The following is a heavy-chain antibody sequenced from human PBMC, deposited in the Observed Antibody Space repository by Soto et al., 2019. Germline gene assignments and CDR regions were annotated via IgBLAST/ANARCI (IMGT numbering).Heavy chain of an antibody. Sequence: QVLIQQWGAGLLKPSETLSLTCAVSGGSFSGYYWSWIGQPPGKGLEWIGEMNNIGRTNYLPSLRSRLTISVGTSTNQLSLNLNSVTAADTAVYYCTRGYETNWHTPQYWGQGILVTVSS. CDR3: TRGYETNWHTPQY. D-gene: IGHD5-12*01. V-gene: IGHV4-34*02. CDR1: GGSFSGYY. CDR2: MNNIGRT. J-gene: IGHJ4*02.